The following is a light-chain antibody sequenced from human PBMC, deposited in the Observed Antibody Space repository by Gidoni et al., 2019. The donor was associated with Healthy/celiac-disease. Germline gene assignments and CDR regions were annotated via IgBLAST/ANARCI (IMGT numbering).Light chain of an antibody. CDR2: DAS. CDR1: QDITNY. CDR3: QQYDNLIT. J-gene: IGKJ5*01. Sequence: IQMTQSPSSLSASVGDRVTITRQASQDITNYLNWYQQKPGKAPKLLIYDASKLETGVPSRFSGSGSGTDFTFTISSLQPEDIATYYCQQYDNLITFGQGTRLEIK. V-gene: IGKV1-33*01.